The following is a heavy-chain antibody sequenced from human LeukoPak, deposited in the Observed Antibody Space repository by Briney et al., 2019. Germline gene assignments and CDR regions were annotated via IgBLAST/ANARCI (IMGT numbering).Heavy chain of an antibody. V-gene: IGHV6-1*01. CDR2: TYYRSKWYN. D-gene: IGHD6-19*01. Sequence: SQTLSLTCAISGDSVSSNSAAWNWIRQSPLRGLEWLGRTYYRSKWYNNYAVSVKSRITINPDTSKNQFSLQLNSVTPEDTAVYYCAREDTAVAGSRFDYWGQGTLVTVSS. CDR1: GDSVSSNSAA. J-gene: IGHJ4*02. CDR3: AREDTAVAGSRFDY.